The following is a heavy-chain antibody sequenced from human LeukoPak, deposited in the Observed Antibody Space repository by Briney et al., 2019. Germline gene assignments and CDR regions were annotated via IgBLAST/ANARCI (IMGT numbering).Heavy chain of an antibody. Sequence: PGGSLRLSCSASGFTFSSHAMHWVRQAPGKGLECVAYISYDGSFQYHADSVKGRFTISRDNSNDMLYLQMNSLRVDDSATYYCVGEVGSRQMNSWGQGTLVTVSS. CDR3: VGEVGSRQMNS. CDR1: GFTFSSHA. J-gene: IGHJ4*02. V-gene: IGHV3-30-3*01. D-gene: IGHD1-26*01. CDR2: ISYDGSFQ.